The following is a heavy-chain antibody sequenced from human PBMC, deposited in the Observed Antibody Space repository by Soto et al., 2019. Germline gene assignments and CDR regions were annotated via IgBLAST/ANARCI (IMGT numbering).Heavy chain of an antibody. CDR1: GDSVSSNSAA. CDR2: TYYRSKWYN. V-gene: IGHV6-1*01. CDR3: SRDVYSGYNRWNWFDP. Sequence: PSQTLSLTCAMSGDSVSSNSAAWNWIRQSPSRGLEWLGRTYYRSKWYNDYAVSVKSRITINPDTSKNQFSLQLNSVTPEDTAVYYWSRDVYSGYNRWNWFDPWGQGTLVTVSS. J-gene: IGHJ5*02. D-gene: IGHD5-12*01.